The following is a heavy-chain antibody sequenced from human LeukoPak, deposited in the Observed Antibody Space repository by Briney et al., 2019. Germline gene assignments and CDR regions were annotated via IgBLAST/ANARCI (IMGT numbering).Heavy chain of an antibody. CDR3: AKDYCDSSGYYFDY. Sequence: GGSLRLSCAASGFTFSSYAMSWVRQAPGNGLEWVSAISGSGGSTYYADSVKGRFTISRDNSKNTLYLQMNSLRAEDTAVYYCAKDYCDSSGYYFDYWGQGTLVTVSS. V-gene: IGHV3-23*01. J-gene: IGHJ4*02. CDR2: ISGSGGST. D-gene: IGHD3-22*01. CDR1: GFTFSSYA.